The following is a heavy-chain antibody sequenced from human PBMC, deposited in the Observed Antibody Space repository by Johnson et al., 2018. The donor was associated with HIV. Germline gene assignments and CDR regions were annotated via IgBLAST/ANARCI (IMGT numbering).Heavy chain of an antibody. CDR1: GFTFNDYY. Sequence: QVQLVESGGGVVKPGGSLRLSCAASGFTFNDYYMSWIRQAPGKGLAWLSYISTSGATIYYADSVKGRFTISRDNAKKSLYLQMNSLRSEDTALYYCARGLRVGAIDAFDIWGQGTTVTVSS. V-gene: IGHV3-11*04. D-gene: IGHD1-26*01. CDR3: ARGLRVGAIDAFDI. CDR2: ISTSGATI. J-gene: IGHJ3*02.